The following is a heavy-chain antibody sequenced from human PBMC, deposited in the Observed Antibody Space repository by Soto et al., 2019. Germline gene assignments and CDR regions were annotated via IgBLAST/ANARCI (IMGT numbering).Heavy chain of an antibody. CDR3: ARAVGRDGSSWHRGAFDS. V-gene: IGHV1-2*02. D-gene: IGHD2-2*01. CDR2: INPDTGGT. CDR1: GYTFTGYY. J-gene: IGHJ4*02. Sequence: QVQLVQSGAEVKKSGASVKVSCKTSGYTFTGYYLHWMRQAPGKGLEWMGWINPDTGGTDLTQKCQGRGTMTRDTSIRTGYMELSNVKPDDTAVYSCARAVGRDGSSWHRGAFDSWGQGSLVTVSS.